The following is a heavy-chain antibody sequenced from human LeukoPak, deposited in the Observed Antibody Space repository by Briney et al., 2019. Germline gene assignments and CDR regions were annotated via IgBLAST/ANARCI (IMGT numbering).Heavy chain of an antibody. V-gene: IGHV3-23*01. D-gene: IGHD1-26*01. Sequence: GGSLRLSCAGSGFTFSSYGMSWVRQAPGKGLEWVSGISGSGGSTHYADSVKGRFTISRDNSKNTLYLQMNSLRAEDTAVYYCARSGRGELGGYLDYWGQGTLVTVSS. CDR3: ARSGRGELGGYLDY. CDR2: ISGSGGST. J-gene: IGHJ4*02. CDR1: GFTFSSYG.